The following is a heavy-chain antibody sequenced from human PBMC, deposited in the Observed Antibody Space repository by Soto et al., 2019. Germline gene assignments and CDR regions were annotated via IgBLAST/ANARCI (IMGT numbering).Heavy chain of an antibody. CDR3: ARSPRVIVTAKGTLDF. CDR1: GYTFTTFG. V-gene: IGHV1-18*04. D-gene: IGHD2-21*02. J-gene: IGHJ4*02. CDR2: ISTSTGNT. Sequence: QVQLVQSGGEVKKPGASVKVSCKASGYTFTTFGITWVRQVPGQGLEWLGWISTSTGNTNYAQNLQGRLTLTTDTATRTASMELRSLTSDDTAVYYCARSPRVIVTAKGTLDFWGQGTLITVAS.